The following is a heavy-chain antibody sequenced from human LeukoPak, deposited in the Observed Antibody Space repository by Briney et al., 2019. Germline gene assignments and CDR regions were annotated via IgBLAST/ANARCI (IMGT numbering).Heavy chain of an antibody. CDR2: IYYSGST. D-gene: IGHD6-19*01. CDR1: GGSISSYY. V-gene: IGHV4-59*01. CDR3: ARAAYSSGWFGY. Sequence: ETLSLTCTVSGGSISSYYWSWIRQPPGKGLEWIGYIYYSGSTNYNPSLKSRVTISVDTSKNQYSLRLSSVTAADTAVYYCARAAYSSGWFGYWGQGTLVTVSS. J-gene: IGHJ5*01.